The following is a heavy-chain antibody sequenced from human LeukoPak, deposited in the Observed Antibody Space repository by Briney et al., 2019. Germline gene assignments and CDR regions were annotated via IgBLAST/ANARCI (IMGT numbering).Heavy chain of an antibody. Sequence: SETLSLTCSISGASISTNYWTWIRHPPGKGLEWIGYVYYTGSTNYNPSLRSRVTISMDTSKNQFSLQLRSVTAADTAVYYCVRVRRGSEDFDYWGQGTLVTVSS. CDR2: VYYTGST. CDR1: GASISTNY. J-gene: IGHJ4*02. V-gene: IGHV4-59*01. CDR3: VRVRRGSEDFDY. D-gene: IGHD3-16*01.